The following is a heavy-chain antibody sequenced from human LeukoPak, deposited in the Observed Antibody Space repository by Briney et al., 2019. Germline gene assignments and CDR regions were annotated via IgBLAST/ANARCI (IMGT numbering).Heavy chain of an antibody. J-gene: IGHJ4*02. D-gene: IGHD3-22*01. CDR1: GGTFSSYA. CDR3: ARGGDHYYDSSGYYRSFDY. CDR2: IIPIFGTA. V-gene: IGHV1-69*13. Sequence: ASVKVSCKASGGTFSSYAISWVRQAPGQGLEWMGGIIPIFGTANYAQKFQGRVTITADGSTSTAYMELSSLRSDDTAVYYCARGGDHYYDSSGYYRSFDYWGQGTLVTVSS.